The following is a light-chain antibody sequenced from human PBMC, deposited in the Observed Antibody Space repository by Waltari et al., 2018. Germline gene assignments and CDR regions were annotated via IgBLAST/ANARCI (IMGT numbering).Light chain of an antibody. CDR2: EVS. Sequence: QSALTQPASVSGSPGQSVSISCTGTSNDVGGYGYVSWYQQFPGKAPKLIIYEVSYRPSGVSSRFSGSKAGNTASLTSSGLQAEDEAVYYCSSHTSTVPHVFGTGTKVTVV. J-gene: IGLJ1*01. V-gene: IGLV2-14*01. CDR1: SNDVGGYGY. CDR3: SSHTSTVPHV.